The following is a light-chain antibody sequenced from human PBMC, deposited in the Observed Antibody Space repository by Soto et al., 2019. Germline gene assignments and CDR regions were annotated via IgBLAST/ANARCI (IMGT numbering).Light chain of an antibody. J-gene: IGKJ1*01. CDR3: QKYNSAPTRT. Sequence: DIQMTQSPSSLSASVGDRVTITCRASQGISNFLAWYQQKPGKAPKLLIYAASTLQSGVPSRFRGSGSGTDFTLTISSLQPEDVGTYYCQKYNSAPTRTFGQGSKVEIK. CDR1: QGISNF. V-gene: IGKV1-27*01. CDR2: AAS.